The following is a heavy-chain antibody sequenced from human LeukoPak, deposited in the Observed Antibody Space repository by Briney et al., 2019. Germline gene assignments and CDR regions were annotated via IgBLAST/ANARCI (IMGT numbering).Heavy chain of an antibody. CDR2: INANSGST. Sequence: GASVNLSCKASGYTFTGYYMHWVRLAPGQGLEWMGGINANSGSTNYAQKFQGRVSMTRDTSISKAYMELSRLRYDDTAVYYCARDIRSVRKCVAADGIGYRGQGTLVTVSS. CDR3: ARDIRSVRKCVAADGIGY. V-gene: IGHV1-2*02. D-gene: IGHD6-13*01. J-gene: IGHJ4*02. CDR1: GYTFTGYY.